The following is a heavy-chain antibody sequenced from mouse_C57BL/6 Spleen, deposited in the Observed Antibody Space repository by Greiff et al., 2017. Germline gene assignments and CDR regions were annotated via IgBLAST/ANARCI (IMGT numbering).Heavy chain of an antibody. CDR3: ARWNWDYAIDY. Sequence: ESGPGLVKPSQSLSLTCSVTGYSITSGYYWNWIRPFPGNKLEWLGYISDDGSNNYNPSLKNRISITRDTSKNPFFLKWNSVTTEDTATYYCARWNWDYAIDYWGQGTSVTVSS. V-gene: IGHV3-6*01. CDR1: GYSITSGYY. J-gene: IGHJ4*01. CDR2: ISDDGSN. D-gene: IGHD4-1*01.